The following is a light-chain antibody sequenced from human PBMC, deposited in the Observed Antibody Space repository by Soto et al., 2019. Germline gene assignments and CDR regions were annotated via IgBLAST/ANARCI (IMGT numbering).Light chain of an antibody. CDR2: ATT. V-gene: IGLV2-23*01. CDR1: SGDIGSHNL. Sequence: QSALTQPASVSGSPGQSITISGTGGSGDIGSHNLVSWYQQYLGKAPKVIIYATTKRPSGVSDRFSGCKSGSVASLTISGLQADDEANYYCCSHVNDFTHWIFGGGTKLTVL. CDR3: CSHVNDFTHWI. J-gene: IGLJ3*02.